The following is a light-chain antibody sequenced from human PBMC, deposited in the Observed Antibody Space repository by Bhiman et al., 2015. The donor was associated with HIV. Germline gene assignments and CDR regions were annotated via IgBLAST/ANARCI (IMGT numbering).Light chain of an antibody. CDR2: RNN. V-gene: IGLV1-47*01. J-gene: IGLJ1*01. Sequence: QSVLTQPPSASGTPGQRVTISCSGSSSNIGSNYVYWYQQLPGTTPKLLIYRNNQRPSGVPDRFSGSKSGTSASLAISGLQAEDEADYYCGSYTTSSPPYVFGTGTKVTVL. CDR3: GSYTTSSPPYV. CDR1: SSNIGSNY.